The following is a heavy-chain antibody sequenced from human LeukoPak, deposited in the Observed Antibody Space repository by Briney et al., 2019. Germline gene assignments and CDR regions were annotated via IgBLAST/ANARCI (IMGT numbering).Heavy chain of an antibody. V-gene: IGHV1-2*02. D-gene: IGHD6-19*01. CDR3: ARERAVAGTSMDV. CDR1: GYTFTGYY. Sequence: ASVKVSCKASGYTFTGYYMHWVRQAPGQGLEWMGWINPNSGGTNYAQKFQGRVTMTRDTSISTAYMELSRLRSDDTAVYYCARERAVAGTSMDVWGKGTTVTVSS. CDR2: INPNSGGT. J-gene: IGHJ6*03.